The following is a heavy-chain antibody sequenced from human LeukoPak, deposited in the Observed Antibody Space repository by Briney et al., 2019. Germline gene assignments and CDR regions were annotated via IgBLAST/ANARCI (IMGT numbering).Heavy chain of an antibody. CDR1: GGTFSSYA. CDR2: IIPIFGTA. Sequence: SVKVSCKASGGTFSSYAISWVRQAPGQGLEWMGRIIPIFGTANYAQKFQGRVTITTDESTSTAYMELSSLRSEDTAVYYCARRPGPHPHYFDYWGQGTLVTVSS. V-gene: IGHV1-69*05. D-gene: IGHD3-10*01. CDR3: ARRPGPHPHYFDY. J-gene: IGHJ4*02.